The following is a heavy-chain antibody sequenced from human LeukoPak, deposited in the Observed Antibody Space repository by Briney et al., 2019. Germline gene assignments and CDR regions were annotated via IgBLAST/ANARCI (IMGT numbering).Heavy chain of an antibody. D-gene: IGHD2-2*02. J-gene: IGHJ4*02. CDR2: IRYDGSNK. CDR1: GFTFSSYG. CDR3: AKGIYCSSTSCYTNVFDY. V-gene: IGHV3-30*02. Sequence: PGGSLRLSCAASGFTFSSYGMHWVRQAPGKGLEWVAFIRYDGSNKYYADSVKGRFTIPRDNSKNTLYLQMNSLRAEDTAVYYCAKGIYCSSTSCYTNVFDYWGQGTLVTVSS.